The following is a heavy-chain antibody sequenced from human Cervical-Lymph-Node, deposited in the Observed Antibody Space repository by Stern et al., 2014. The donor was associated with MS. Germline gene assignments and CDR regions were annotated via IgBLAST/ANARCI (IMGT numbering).Heavy chain of an antibody. J-gene: IGHJ4*02. CDR3: ASFEETSHSRRDY. CDR2: IYYSGST. V-gene: IGHV4-39*01. D-gene: IGHD3-9*01. Sequence: VQLVESGPGLVKPSETLSLTCTVSGGSISSSSYYWGWIRQPPGKGLEWIGSIYYSGSTYYNPSLKSRVTISVDTSKNQFSLKLSFVTAADTAVYYCASFEETSHSRRDYWGQGTLVTVSS. CDR1: GGSISSSSYY.